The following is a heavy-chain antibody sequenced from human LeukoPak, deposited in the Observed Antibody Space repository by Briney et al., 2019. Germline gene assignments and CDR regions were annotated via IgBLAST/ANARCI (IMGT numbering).Heavy chain of an antibody. V-gene: IGHV3-7*01. Sequence: PGGSLRLSCAASGFTFSRYWMSWVRQAPGKGLEWVANIKQDGSEKYYVDSVKGRFTISRDNAKNSLYLQMNSLRAEDTAVYYCARMKDSSGYYHVGAFDIWGQGTMVTVSS. D-gene: IGHD3-22*01. CDR1: GFTFSRYW. CDR2: IKQDGSEK. J-gene: IGHJ3*02. CDR3: ARMKDSSGYYHVGAFDI.